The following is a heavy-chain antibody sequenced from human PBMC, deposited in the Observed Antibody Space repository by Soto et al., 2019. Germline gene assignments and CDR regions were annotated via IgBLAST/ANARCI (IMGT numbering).Heavy chain of an antibody. D-gene: IGHD6-19*01. CDR1: SDTFRGYA. V-gene: IGHV3-23*01. Sequence: GWSLRLSFAASSDTFRGYAMSWVRQAPGKGLEWVSSISSSSSYVYYADSVKGRFTISRDNSKNTLYLQMNSLRAEDTAVYYCAKVSSGWRPYYFDYWGQGTLVTVSS. J-gene: IGHJ4*02. CDR2: ISSSSSYV. CDR3: AKVSSGWRPYYFDY.